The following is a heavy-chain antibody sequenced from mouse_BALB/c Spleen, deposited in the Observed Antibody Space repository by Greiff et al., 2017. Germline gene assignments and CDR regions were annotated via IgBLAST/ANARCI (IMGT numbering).Heavy chain of an antibody. CDR2: ISYSGST. Sequence: EVKLMESGPSLVKPSQTLSLTCSVTGDSITSGYWNWIRKFPGNKLEYMGYISYSGSTYYNPSLKSRISITRDTSKNQYYLQLNSVTTEDTATYYCANGNQSFYYAMDYWGQGTSVTVSS. D-gene: IGHD2-1*01. V-gene: IGHV3-8*02. J-gene: IGHJ4*01. CDR1: GDSITSGY. CDR3: ANGNQSFYYAMDY.